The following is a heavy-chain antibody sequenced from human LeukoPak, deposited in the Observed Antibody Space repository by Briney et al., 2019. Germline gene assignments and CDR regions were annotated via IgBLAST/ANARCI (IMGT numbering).Heavy chain of an antibody. CDR1: GGSISSSSHY. D-gene: IGHD6-13*01. Sequence: SETLSLTCTVSGGSISSSSHYWGWIRQPPGKGREWIGSIYYSGSTYYNPSLKSRVTISVDTSKNQFSLKLSSVTAADTAVYYCASPGYSSSWYSWYFDLWGRGTLVTVSS. V-gene: IGHV4-39*01. CDR2: IYYSGST. J-gene: IGHJ2*01. CDR3: ASPGYSSSWYSWYFDL.